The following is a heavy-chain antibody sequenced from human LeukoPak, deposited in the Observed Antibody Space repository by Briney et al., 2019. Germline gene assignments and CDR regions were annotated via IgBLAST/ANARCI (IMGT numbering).Heavy chain of an antibody. D-gene: IGHD2-2*01. CDR3: ARRGGLYCSSTSCYENAFDI. J-gene: IGHJ3*02. CDR1: GGSFNGYY. V-gene: IGHV4-34*01. CDR2: INHSGST. Sequence: SETLSLTCAVYGGSFNGYYWRWIRQPPGTGLEWIGEINHSGSTNYNPSLKSRVTMSVDTSKNQFSLKVSSVTAADTAVYYCARRGGLYCSSTSCYENAFDIWGQGTMVTVSS.